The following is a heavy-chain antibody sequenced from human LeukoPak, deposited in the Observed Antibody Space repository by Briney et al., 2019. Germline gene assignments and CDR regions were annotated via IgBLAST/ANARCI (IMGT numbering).Heavy chain of an antibody. Sequence: GGSLRLSCVASQFSFSNNWMNWVRQAPGKGLEWVSYISSSGSTIYYTDSVKGRFTISRDNAKNSLYLQMNSLRAEDTAVYYCARDTVYWGQGTPVTVSS. CDR1: QFSFSNNW. CDR2: ISSSGSTI. D-gene: IGHD4-17*01. V-gene: IGHV3-48*04. J-gene: IGHJ4*02. CDR3: ARDTVY.